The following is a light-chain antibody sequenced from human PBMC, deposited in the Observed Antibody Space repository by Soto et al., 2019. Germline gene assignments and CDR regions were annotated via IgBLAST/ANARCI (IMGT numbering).Light chain of an antibody. CDR1: NSNIGTSYD. Sequence: QSVLTQPPSVSGAPGQRVTISCTGSNSNIGTSYDVHWYQQLPGTAPKLLIYDNNNRPSGVPDRFSGSNSGTSASPAITGLQAEDEADYYCQSYDSSLSGSNIFGAGTKVTVL. J-gene: IGLJ1*01. V-gene: IGLV1-40*01. CDR2: DNN. CDR3: QSYDSSLSGSNI.